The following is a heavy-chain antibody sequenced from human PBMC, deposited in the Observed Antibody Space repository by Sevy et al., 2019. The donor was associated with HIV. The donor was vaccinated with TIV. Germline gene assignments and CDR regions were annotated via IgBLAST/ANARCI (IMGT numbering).Heavy chain of an antibody. V-gene: IGHV3-30-3*01. D-gene: IGHD3-22*01. CDR1: GFTFNTYA. Sequence: GGSLRLSCAASGFTFNTYAMHWVRQAPGKGLEWVAVISYDGSNTYYADSVKGRFTISRDSSKNRLYLQMNSLRAEDTAVYFCARDGGYDSRGYDLSNYWGQGTLVTVSS. CDR2: ISYDGSNT. J-gene: IGHJ4*02. CDR3: ARDGGYDSRGYDLSNY.